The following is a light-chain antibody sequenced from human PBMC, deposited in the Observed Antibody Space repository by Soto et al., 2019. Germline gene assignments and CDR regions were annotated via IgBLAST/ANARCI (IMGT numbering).Light chain of an antibody. CDR1: QSVSNNY. V-gene: IGKV3D-20*02. CDR2: GAS. CDR3: HQRSNWGT. J-gene: IGKJ5*01. Sequence: EIVLTQSPGTLSLSPGERATLSCRASQSVSNNYLAWYQQKPGQAPRLLIYGASNRATGIPDRFSGSGSGTDFTLTISRLEPEDFAVYYCHQRSNWGTFGQGTRLEIK.